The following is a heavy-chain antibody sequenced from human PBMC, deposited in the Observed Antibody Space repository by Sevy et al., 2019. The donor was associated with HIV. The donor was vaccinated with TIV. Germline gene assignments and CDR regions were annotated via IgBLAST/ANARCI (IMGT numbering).Heavy chain of an antibody. J-gene: IGHJ6*02. V-gene: IGHV1-18*01. D-gene: IGHD6-19*01. CDR3: ARADSSGWSSGFFANYYYYGMDV. CDR2: ISAYNGST. Sequence: ASVKVSCKASGYTFTSYGISWVRQAPGQGLEWMGWISAYNGSTNYAQKLQGRVTMTTDTSTSTAYMELRSLRSDDTAVYYCARADSSGWSSGFFANYYYYGMDVWGQGTTVTVSS. CDR1: GYTFTSYG.